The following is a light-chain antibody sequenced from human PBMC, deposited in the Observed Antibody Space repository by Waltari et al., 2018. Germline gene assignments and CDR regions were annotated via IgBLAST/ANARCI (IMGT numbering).Light chain of an antibody. J-gene: IGLJ1*01. CDR3: CSYAGRGTYV. V-gene: IGLV2-23*02. CDR2: DVI. CDR1: TSDVGNYDL. Sequence: QSALTQPASVSGTPGQSITISCTGTTSDVGNYDLVSWYQQHPGKAPKLLICDVIKRPSGVSSRFSGSKSGNTASLTISGLQAEDEADYYCCSYAGRGTYVFGSGTKVTV.